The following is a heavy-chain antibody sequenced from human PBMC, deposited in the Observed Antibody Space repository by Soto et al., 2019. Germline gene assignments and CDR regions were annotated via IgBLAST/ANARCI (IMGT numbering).Heavy chain of an antibody. J-gene: IGHJ5*02. CDR1: DGSLSDDY. Sequence: SETLSLTCAVYDGSLSDDYDTWTRQSPGKGLEWIGEIHPSGSTYYNPFLKTRVTLSQDTSKKQFSLNLISVTAADTGEYYCSRGNDAYKGGRTWGQGTLVTVSS. CDR2: IHPSGST. D-gene: IGHD1-1*01. CDR3: SRGNDAYKGGRT. V-gene: IGHV4-34*01.